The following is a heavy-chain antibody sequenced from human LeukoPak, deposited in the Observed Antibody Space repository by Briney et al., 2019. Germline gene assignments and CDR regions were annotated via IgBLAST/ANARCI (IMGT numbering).Heavy chain of an antibody. V-gene: IGHV4-59*08. J-gene: IGHJ5*02. D-gene: IGHD4-11*01. CDR2: IYYSGST. CDR3: ARRDDYTRWFDP. Sequence: KPRETLSLTCTVSGDSINKYFWSWIRQPPGKGLEWIGFIYYSGSTYYNPSLKSRVTISVDRSKNLFSLKLTSMTAADTAVYYCARRDDYTRWFDPWGQGALVTVSS. CDR1: GDSINKYF.